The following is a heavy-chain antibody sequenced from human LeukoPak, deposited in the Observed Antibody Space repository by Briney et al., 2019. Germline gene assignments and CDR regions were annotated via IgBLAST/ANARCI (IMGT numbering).Heavy chain of an antibody. CDR1: GYTFTGYW. D-gene: IGHD2-2*01. CDR2: ISPSGGST. Sequence: ASVKVSCKAFGYTFTGYWMHWVRQAPGQGPEWMGVISPSGGSTIYAQKFKGRVTLTRDMSTSTDYMELSSLRYEDTAVYYCARDVSSTSSWWFDPWGQGTLVIVSS. V-gene: IGHV1-46*01. J-gene: IGHJ5*02. CDR3: ARDVSSTSSWWFDP.